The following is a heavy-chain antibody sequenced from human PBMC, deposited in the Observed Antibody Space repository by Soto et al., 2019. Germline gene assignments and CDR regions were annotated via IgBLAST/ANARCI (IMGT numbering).Heavy chain of an antibody. J-gene: IGHJ4*02. CDR3: ARGDDYGDYPDYFDY. V-gene: IGHV3-9*01. CDR2: ISLNSGSI. Sequence: EVQLVESGGGLVQPGRSLRLSCAASGFTFDDYAMHWVRQAPGKGLEWVSGISLNSGSIGYVDSVKGRFTISRDDAKNSLYLQKNSLRAEDTALYYCARGDDYGDYPDYFDYWGQGTLVTVSS. D-gene: IGHD4-17*01. CDR1: GFTFDDYA.